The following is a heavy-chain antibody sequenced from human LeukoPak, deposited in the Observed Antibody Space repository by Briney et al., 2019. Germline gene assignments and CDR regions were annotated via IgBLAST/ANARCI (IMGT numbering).Heavy chain of an antibody. CDR1: GFTFSSYW. Sequence: GGSLRLSCAASGFTFSSYWMSWVRQAPGKGLEWVANIKQDGSEKYYVDSVKGRFTISRDNAKNSLYLQMNSLRAEDTAVYYCARDNSRSGWYIPFPHGYMDVWGKGTTVTVSS. V-gene: IGHV3-7*01. CDR3: ARDNSRSGWYIPFPHGYMDV. CDR2: IKQDGSEK. D-gene: IGHD6-19*01. J-gene: IGHJ6*03.